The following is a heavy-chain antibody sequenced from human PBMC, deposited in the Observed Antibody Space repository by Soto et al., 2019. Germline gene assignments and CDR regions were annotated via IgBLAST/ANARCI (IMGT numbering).Heavy chain of an antibody. CDR3: TRQFTFGGVIVQGGGDY. Sequence: EVQLVESGGGLVQPGGSLKLSCAASGFTFSGSAMHWVRQASGKGLEWVGRIRSKAKNYATAYAASVKGRFTISRDDSKNTAYLQMTSLKDGDTAVYYCTRQFTFGGVIVQGGGDYWGQGTLVTVSS. CDR1: GFTFSGSA. CDR2: IRSKAKNYAT. V-gene: IGHV3-73*01. J-gene: IGHJ4*02. D-gene: IGHD3-16*02.